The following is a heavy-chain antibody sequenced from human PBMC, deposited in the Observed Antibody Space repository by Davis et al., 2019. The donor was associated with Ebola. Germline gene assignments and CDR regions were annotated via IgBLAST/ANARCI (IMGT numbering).Heavy chain of an antibody. D-gene: IGHD5-18*01. CDR3: ARDRGYNYGLPDY. CDR2: ISGSGGST. J-gene: IGHJ4*02. CDR1: GFTFTSYA. Sequence: GGSLRLSCAASGFTFTSYAMSWVRQAPGKGLEWVSGISGSGGSTYHADSVKGRFTISRDNSKNTLYLQMNSLRAEDTAVYYCARDRGYNYGLPDYWGQGTLVTVSS. V-gene: IGHV3-23*01.